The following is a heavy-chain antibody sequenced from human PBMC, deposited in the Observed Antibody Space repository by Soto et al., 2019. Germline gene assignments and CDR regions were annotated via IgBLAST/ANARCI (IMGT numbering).Heavy chain of an antibody. CDR1: GFTFWKFG. V-gene: IGHV3-30*18. D-gene: IGHD3-16*02. J-gene: IGHJ5*01. Sequence: GGSLRLSCAASGFTFWKFGLHWVRQSPREGLEWVALISHDGTDKYYADSVKGRFTISRDDSKDTLFLHMDNLRPEDTGIYYCAKPTSFVTCFDSWGQGTLVTVSS. CDR3: AKPTSFVTCFDS. CDR2: ISHDGTDK.